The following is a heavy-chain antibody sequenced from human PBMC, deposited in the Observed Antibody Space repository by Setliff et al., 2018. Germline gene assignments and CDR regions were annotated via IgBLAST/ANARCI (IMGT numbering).Heavy chain of an antibody. Sequence: ASVKVSCKVSGYTLTELSMHWVRQAPGKGLEWMGGFDPEDGETIYAQKFQGRVTMTEDTSTDTAYMELSSLRSEDTAVYYCAADRVNYDFWSGYWLPGAFDICGQGTMVTVSS. CDR3: AADRVNYDFWSGYWLPGAFDI. V-gene: IGHV1-24*01. J-gene: IGHJ3*02. CDR2: FDPEDGET. CDR1: GYTLTELS. D-gene: IGHD3-3*01.